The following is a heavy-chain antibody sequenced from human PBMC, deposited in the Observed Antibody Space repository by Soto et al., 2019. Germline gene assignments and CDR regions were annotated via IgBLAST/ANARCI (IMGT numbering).Heavy chain of an antibody. Sequence: SETLSLTCTVSGGSISSYYWCWIRQPPGQGLEWIGYIYYSGGTNYNPSLKSRVTITVDTSKNQFSLKLSSVTAADTAVYYCAREGYYDSSGPGSGAFDIWGQGTMVTVSS. CDR3: AREGYYDSSGPGSGAFDI. CDR1: GGSISSYY. V-gene: IGHV4-59*01. J-gene: IGHJ3*02. D-gene: IGHD3-22*01. CDR2: IYYSGGT.